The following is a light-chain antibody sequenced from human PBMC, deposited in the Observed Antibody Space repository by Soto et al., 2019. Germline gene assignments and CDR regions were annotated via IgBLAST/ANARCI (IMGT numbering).Light chain of an antibody. J-gene: IGLJ1*01. CDR3: SSYTSRSTVSEV. Sequence: QSVLTQPASVSGSPGQSITISCTGTRSDVGGYNYVSWYQQHPGKAPKLMIYEVRNRPSGVSNRFSGSKSGNTASLTISGLQAEDEAGYYCSSYTSRSTVSEVFGHGTKPTVL. CDR1: RSDVGGYNY. V-gene: IGLV2-14*01. CDR2: EVR.